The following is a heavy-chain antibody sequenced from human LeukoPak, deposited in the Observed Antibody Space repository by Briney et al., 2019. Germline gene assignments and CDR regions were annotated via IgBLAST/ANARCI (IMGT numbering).Heavy chain of an antibody. Sequence: PGGSLRLSCSTSGFTFRSYAMIWVRQAPERGLQWVSGISGSGTYYAHFAKGRFTISRDNSKNTLYLQMNSLRAEDTATYYCARDPTGDYIGAFDMWGQGTMVTVS. J-gene: IGHJ3*02. V-gene: IGHV3-23*01. D-gene: IGHD4-17*01. CDR3: ARDPTGDYIGAFDM. CDR1: GFTFRSYA. CDR2: ISGSGT.